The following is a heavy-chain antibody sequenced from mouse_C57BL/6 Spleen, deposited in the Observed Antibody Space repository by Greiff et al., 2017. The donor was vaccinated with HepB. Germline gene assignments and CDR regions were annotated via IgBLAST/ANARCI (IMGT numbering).Heavy chain of an antibody. J-gene: IGHJ4*01. CDR1: GYTFTSYW. CDR2: IYPGSGST. Sequence: VQLQQPGAELVKPGASVKMSCKASGYTFTSYWTTWVKQRPGQGLEWIGDIYPGSGSTNYNEKFKSKATLTVDTSSSTAYRQLSSLTSEDSAVYYCARSTADPHYYAMDYWGQGTSVTVSS. V-gene: IGHV1-55*01. CDR3: ARSTADPHYYAMDY.